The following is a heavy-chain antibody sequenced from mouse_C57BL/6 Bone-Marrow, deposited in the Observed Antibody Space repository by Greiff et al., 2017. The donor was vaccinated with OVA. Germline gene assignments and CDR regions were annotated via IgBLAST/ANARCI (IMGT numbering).Heavy chain of an antibody. V-gene: IGHV7-3*01. CDR2: IRNKANGYTT. CDR1: GFTFTDYY. Sequence: EVQVVESGGGLVQPGGSLSLSCAASGFTFTDYYMSWVRQPPGKALEWLGFIRNKANGYTTEYSASVKVRFTISRDNSQRILYLQMNALRAVDSATDYGARYTPLRPFDYWGQGTTLTVSS. D-gene: IGHD2-12*01. J-gene: IGHJ2*01. CDR3: ARYTPLRPFDY.